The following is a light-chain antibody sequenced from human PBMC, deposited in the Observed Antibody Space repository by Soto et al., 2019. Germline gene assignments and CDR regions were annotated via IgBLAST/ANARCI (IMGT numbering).Light chain of an antibody. CDR3: AAWDDSLSGYV. J-gene: IGLJ1*01. V-gene: IGLV1-47*01. Sequence: QPALTQPPSASGTPGQRVTISCSGSSSNIGSNYVYWYQQLPGTAPHLLIYRNNQRPSGVADRFSGSKSGTSASLAISGRRSADEADYYCAAWDDSLSGYVFGTGTKVTVL. CDR1: SSNIGSNY. CDR2: RNN.